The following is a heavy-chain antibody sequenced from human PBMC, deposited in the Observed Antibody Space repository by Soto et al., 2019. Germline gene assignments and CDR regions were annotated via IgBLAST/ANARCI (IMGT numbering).Heavy chain of an antibody. CDR3: AREGAIAAAYNWFDP. CDR1: GGTFSSYA. CDR2: IIPIFGTA. V-gene: IGHV1-69*05. Sequence: SVKVSCKASGGTFSSYAISWVRQAPGQGLEWMGGIIPIFGTANYAQKFQGWVTMTRDTSISTAYMELSRLRSDDTAVYYCAREGAIAAAYNWFDPWGQGTLVTVSS. J-gene: IGHJ5*02. D-gene: IGHD6-13*01.